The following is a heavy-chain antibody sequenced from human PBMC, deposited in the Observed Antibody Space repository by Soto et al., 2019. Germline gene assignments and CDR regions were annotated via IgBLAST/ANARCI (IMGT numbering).Heavy chain of an antibody. CDR2: INPSGGST. V-gene: IGHV1-46*03. J-gene: IGHJ4*02. CDR1: GYTFTSYY. Sequence: ASGKVSCKASGYTFTSYYMHWVRQAPGQGLEWMGIINPSGGSTSYAQKFQGRVTMTRDTSTSTVYMELSSLRSEDTAVYYCARGHDPIWDNGVYYFDYWGQGTLVTVSS. D-gene: IGHD2-8*01. CDR3: ARGHDPIWDNGVYYFDY.